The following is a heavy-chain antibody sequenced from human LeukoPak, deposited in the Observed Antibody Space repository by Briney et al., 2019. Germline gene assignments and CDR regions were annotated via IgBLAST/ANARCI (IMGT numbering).Heavy chain of an antibody. CDR2: ISGSGGTA. CDR3: AKNDVGYGYLFDY. CDR1: GFTFSIYA. D-gene: IGHD5-18*01. Sequence: GGSLRLSCAASGFTFSIYAMSWVRQAPGKGLEWVSAISGSGGTAYYADSVKGRLTISRDNSKNTLYLQMNSLRAEDTAVYYCAKNDVGYGYLFDYWGQGTLVTVSS. J-gene: IGHJ4*02. V-gene: IGHV3-23*01.